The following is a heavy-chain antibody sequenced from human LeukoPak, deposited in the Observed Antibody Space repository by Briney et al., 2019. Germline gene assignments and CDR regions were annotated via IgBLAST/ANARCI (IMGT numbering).Heavy chain of an antibody. Sequence: KHGASLKISCKASGYSFSNYWIAWVRQMPGKGLEWMGIIYPGDSDTRYSPSFQGQVTISADKSISTAYLQWSSLKASDTAMYYCARSITMVRGVFDYWGQGTLVTVSS. D-gene: IGHD3-10*01. J-gene: IGHJ4*02. CDR1: GYSFSNYW. V-gene: IGHV5-51*01. CDR3: ARSITMVRGVFDY. CDR2: IYPGDSDT.